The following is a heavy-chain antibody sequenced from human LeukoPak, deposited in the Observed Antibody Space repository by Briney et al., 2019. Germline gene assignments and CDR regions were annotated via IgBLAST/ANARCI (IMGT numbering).Heavy chain of an antibody. CDR2: ISAYNGNT. CDR1: GYTFTSYG. V-gene: IGHV1-18*01. D-gene: IGHD2-21*02. J-gene: IGHJ5*02. Sequence: ASVKVSCKASGYTFTSYGISWVRQAPGQGLEWMGWISAYNGNTNYAQKLQGRVTMTADTSTSTAYMELRSLRSDDTAVYYCARDGAPYCGGDCYLQPGNWFDPWGQGTLVTVSS. CDR3: ARDGAPYCGGDCYLQPGNWFDP.